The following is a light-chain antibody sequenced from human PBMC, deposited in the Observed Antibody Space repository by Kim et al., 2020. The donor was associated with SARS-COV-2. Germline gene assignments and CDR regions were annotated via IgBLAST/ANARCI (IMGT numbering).Light chain of an antibody. CDR1: NIGSKS. CDR2: YSS. CDR3: QLWDTRSDRV. Sequence: SYELTQPLSVSVAPGKTATITCGGDNIGSKSVYWYQQKPGQTPVLVVYYSSDRPSGIPERFSGSNAGNTATLTISRVEAGDEADYYCQLWDTRSDRVFGGGTKLTVL. J-gene: IGLJ2*01. V-gene: IGLV3-21*04.